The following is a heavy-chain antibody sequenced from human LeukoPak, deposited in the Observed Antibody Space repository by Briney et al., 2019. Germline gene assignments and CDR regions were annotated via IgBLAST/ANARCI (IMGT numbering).Heavy chain of an antibody. V-gene: IGHV3-11*01. Sequence: PGGSLRLSCAASGFTFSDYYMSWIRQAPGKGLEWGSYISSGRTTIYYADSVKGRFTISRDNAKNSLYLQMNSLRAEDTAVYYCXRAXHSSGYCSLYYYKDVWGRGTTVTVSS. CDR1: GFTFSDYY. D-gene: IGHD3-22*01. J-gene: IGHJ6*03. CDR2: ISSGRTTI. CDR3: XRAXHSSGYCSLYYYKDV.